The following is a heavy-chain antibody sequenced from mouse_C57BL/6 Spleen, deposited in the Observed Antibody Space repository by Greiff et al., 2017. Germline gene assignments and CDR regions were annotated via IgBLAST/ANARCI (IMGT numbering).Heavy chain of an antibody. J-gene: IGHJ2*01. V-gene: IGHV1-64*01. D-gene: IGHD4-1*01. Sequence: QVQLQQPGAELVKPGASVKLSCKASGYTFTSYWMHWVKQRPGQGLEWIGMIHPNSGSTNYNEKFKSKATLTLDKSASTAYMQLSSLTSEDSAVYYCASGTRGYYFDYWGQGTTLTVSS. CDR2: IHPNSGST. CDR1: GYTFTSYW. CDR3: ASGTRGYYFDY.